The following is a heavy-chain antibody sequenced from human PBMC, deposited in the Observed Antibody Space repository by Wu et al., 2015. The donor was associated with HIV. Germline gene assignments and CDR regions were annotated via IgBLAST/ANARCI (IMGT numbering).Heavy chain of an antibody. J-gene: IGHJ3*02. Sequence: QVQLVQSGVEVKKPGSSVKVSCKASGGAFSSYAISWVRQAPGQGLEWMGGIIPIFGTANYAQKFQGRVTITTDESTSTAYMELSSLRSEDTAVYYCARGGSGYSYGSGAFDIWGQGTMVTVSS. CDR1: GGAFSSYA. V-gene: IGHV1-69*05. CDR2: IIPIFGTA. CDR3: ARGGSGYSYGSGAFDI. D-gene: IGHD5-18*01.